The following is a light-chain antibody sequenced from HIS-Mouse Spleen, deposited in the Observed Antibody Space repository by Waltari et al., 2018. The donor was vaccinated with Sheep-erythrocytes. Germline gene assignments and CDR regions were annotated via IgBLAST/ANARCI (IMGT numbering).Light chain of an antibody. V-gene: IGLV2-11*01. CDR2: DVI. Sequence: QSALTQPRSVSGSPGQSVTLYCTGTSSDVGGYNYVSWYQQHPGKAPKLMIYDVIKRPSGVPDRFSGSKSGNTASLTISGLQAEDEADYYCCSYAGSYNHVFATGTKVTVL. CDR1: SSDVGGYNY. J-gene: IGLJ1*01. CDR3: CSYAGSYNHV.